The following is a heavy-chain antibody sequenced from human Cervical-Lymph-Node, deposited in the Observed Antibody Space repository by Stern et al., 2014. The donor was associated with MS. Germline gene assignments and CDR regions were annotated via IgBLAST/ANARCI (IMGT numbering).Heavy chain of an antibody. CDR3: ARVVAVAGTSFDY. CDR2: ISYDGSKK. J-gene: IGHJ4*02. V-gene: IGHV3-30-3*01. Sequence: MQLVESGGGVVQPGRSLRLSCAASGFTFSSYAMHWVRQAPGKGLEWAALISYDGSKKYYADSVKGRFTIYRDNSENTVYLQMNSLRAEDTAVYYCARVVAVAGTSFDYWGQGTAVTVSS. CDR1: GFTFSSYA. D-gene: IGHD6-19*01.